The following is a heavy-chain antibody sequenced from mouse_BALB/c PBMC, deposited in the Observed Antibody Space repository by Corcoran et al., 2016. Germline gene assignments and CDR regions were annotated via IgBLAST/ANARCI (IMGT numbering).Heavy chain of an antibody. Sequence: QIQLVQSGPELKKPGETVKISCKASGYTFTNYGMNWVKQAPGKGLKWMGWINTYTGEPTYADDFKGRFAFSLETSASTVYLQINNLKNEDTATYFCARRGSSLYYYAMDYWGQGTSVTVSS. D-gene: IGHD1-1*01. CDR2: INTYTGEP. CDR3: ARRGSSLYYYAMDY. CDR1: GYTFTNYG. V-gene: IGHV9-3-1*01. J-gene: IGHJ4*01.